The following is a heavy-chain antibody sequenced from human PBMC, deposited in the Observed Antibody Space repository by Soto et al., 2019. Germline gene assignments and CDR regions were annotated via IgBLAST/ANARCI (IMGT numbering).Heavy chain of an antibody. CDR2: ISTRSTTT. CDR1: GFTFSSYS. Sequence: GGSLRLSCAASGFTFSSYSMNWVRQAPGKGLEWVSSISTRSTTTNYADSVKGRFTIYRDNAKNSLYLQMNSLRDEDTAVYYCAREGALYQLLVGFYYYALDVWGQGTTVTVSS. V-gene: IGHV3-48*02. J-gene: IGHJ6*02. D-gene: IGHD2-2*01. CDR3: AREGALYQLLVGFYYYALDV.